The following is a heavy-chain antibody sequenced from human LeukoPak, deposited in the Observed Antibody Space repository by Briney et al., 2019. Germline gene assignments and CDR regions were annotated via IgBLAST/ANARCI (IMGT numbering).Heavy chain of an antibody. J-gene: IGHJ4*02. CDR3: AQMQGYSFHY. CDR1: GVTFSIYA. Sequence: GGSLRLSCAASGVTFSIYAMSWVRQAPGMGLERVSPITGSGGTTYYADAVKGRLTISRDNSKNTLFLQVNSLRAEDTALYYCAQMQGYSFHYWGQGTLVTVSS. D-gene: IGHD5-24*01. CDR2: ITGSGGTT. V-gene: IGHV3-23*01.